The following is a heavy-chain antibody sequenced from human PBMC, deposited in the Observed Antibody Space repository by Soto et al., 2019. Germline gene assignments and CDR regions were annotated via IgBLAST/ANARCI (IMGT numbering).Heavy chain of an antibody. V-gene: IGHV5-51*01. D-gene: IGHD3-3*01. J-gene: IGHJ6*02. CDR1: GYSFTSYW. Sequence: PGESLKISCKGSGYSFTSYWIGWVRQMPGKGLEWMGIIYPGDSDTRYSPSFQGQVTISVDKSISTAYLQWSSLKASDTAMYYCARLGYDFWSGYNYYYYGMDVWGQGTTVTVSS. CDR2: IYPGDSDT. CDR3: ARLGYDFWSGYNYYYYGMDV.